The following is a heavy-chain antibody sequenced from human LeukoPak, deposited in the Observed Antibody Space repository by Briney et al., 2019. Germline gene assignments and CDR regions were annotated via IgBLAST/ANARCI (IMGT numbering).Heavy chain of an antibody. J-gene: IGHJ6*03. Sequence: GASVLASCKASGYTFNSYDIYWVRQATGQGLEWMGWMNPNSGNIGYPQKFQGRVTITRNTSISTAYMELSSLRSEDTAVYYCARGRSPSGVATIHYMAVWGKGTTVTVSS. CDR3: ARGRSPSGVATIHYMAV. D-gene: IGHD2-8*01. CDR2: MNPNSGNI. V-gene: IGHV1-8*03. CDR1: GYTFNSYD.